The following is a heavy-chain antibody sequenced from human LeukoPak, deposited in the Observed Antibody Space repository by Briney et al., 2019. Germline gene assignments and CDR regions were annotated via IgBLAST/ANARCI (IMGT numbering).Heavy chain of an antibody. J-gene: IGHJ4*02. D-gene: IGHD2-15*01. V-gene: IGHV1-69*04. CDR1: GGTFSSYA. CDR3: ARDAPAWCFDY. CDR2: IIPILGIA. Sequence: ASVKVSCKASGGTFSSYAISWVRQAPGQGLEWMGRIIPILGIANYAQKFQGRVTITADKSTSTAYMELSSLRSEDTAVYYCARDAPAWCFDYWGQGTLVTVSS.